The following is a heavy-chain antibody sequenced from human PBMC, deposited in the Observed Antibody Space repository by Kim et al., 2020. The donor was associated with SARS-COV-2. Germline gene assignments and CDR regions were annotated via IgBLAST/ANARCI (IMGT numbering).Heavy chain of an antibody. Sequence: SETLSLTCTVSGGSISSSSYYWGWIRQPPGKGLEWIGSIYYSGSTYYNPSLKSRVTISVDTSKNQFSLKLSSVTAADTAVYYCARLRYGSGSYTYYYGMDVWGQGTTVTVSS. CDR1: GGSISSSSYY. CDR2: IYYSGST. V-gene: IGHV4-39*01. D-gene: IGHD3-10*01. J-gene: IGHJ6*02. CDR3: ARLRYGSGSYTYYYGMDV.